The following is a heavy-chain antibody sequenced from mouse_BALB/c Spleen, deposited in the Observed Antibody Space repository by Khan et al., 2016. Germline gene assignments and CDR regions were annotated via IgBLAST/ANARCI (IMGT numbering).Heavy chain of an antibody. V-gene: IGHV5-12-1*01. CDR3: ARHGNYWYFDV. J-gene: IGHJ1*01. CDR1: GFAFSSYD. Sequence: EVELVESGGGLVKPGGSLKLSYAASGFAFSSYDMSWVRQTPEKRLEWVAYISSGGGSTYYPDTVKGRFTISRDNAKNTLYLQMSSLKSEDTAMYYCARHGNYWYFDVWGAGTTVTVSS. CDR2: ISSGGGST. D-gene: IGHD2-1*01.